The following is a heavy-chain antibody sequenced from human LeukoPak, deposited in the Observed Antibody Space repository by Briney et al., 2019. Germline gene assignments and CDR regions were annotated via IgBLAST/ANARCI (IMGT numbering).Heavy chain of an antibody. V-gene: IGHV1-69*13. Sequence: SVKVSCKASGGTFSSYAISWVRQAPGQGLEWMGGIIPIFGTANYAQKFQGRVTITADESTSTAYMELSSLRSEDTAVYYCARDRGSVSCYYGMDVWGQGTTVTVSS. J-gene: IGHJ6*02. D-gene: IGHD6-19*01. CDR3: ARDRGSVSCYYGMDV. CDR2: IIPIFGTA. CDR1: GGTFSSYA.